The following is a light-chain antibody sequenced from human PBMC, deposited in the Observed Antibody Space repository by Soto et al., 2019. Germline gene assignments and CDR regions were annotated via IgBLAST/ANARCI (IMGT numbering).Light chain of an antibody. CDR2: DAS. Sequence: DIQMTQSPSTVSASVGDRVTITCRASQTISGWLAWYQQELGKAPKLLLYDASNLESGVPSRFSGSGSGAEFTLTISSLQPEDFATYYCLQDYNYPWTFGQGTKVDIK. CDR3: LQDYNYPWT. CDR1: QTISGW. V-gene: IGKV1-5*01. J-gene: IGKJ1*01.